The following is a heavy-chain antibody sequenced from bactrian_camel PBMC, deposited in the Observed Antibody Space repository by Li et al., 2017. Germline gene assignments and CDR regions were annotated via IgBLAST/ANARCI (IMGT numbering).Heavy chain of an antibody. CDR1: SNTSSSDC. CDR3: AKDHRTAAYSGGYYAATFGY. J-gene: IGHJ6*01. V-gene: IGHV3S1*01. CDR2: IYSGGGTT. D-gene: IGHD2*01. Sequence: QLVESGGGSVQAGGSLRLSCTASSNTSSSDCMGWFRQVPGKEREGVALIYSGGGTTYYSDSVKGRFTLSRDNDKGAMYLQMNSLKTEDTAMYYCAKDHRTAAYSGGYYAATFGYWGQGTQVTVS.